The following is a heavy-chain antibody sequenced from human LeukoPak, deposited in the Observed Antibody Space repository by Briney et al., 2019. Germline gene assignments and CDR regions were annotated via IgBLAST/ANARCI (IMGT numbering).Heavy chain of an antibody. CDR2: INNDGRST. CDR1: GFSLSDQF. V-gene: IGHV3-74*01. CDR3: GTAFEF. Sequence: GGSLRLSCAASGFSLSDQFMDWVRQAPGRGLVWVSRINNDGRSTSYADPVKGRFTISRDNAKNTLYMQMNSLRAEDTAVYYCGTAFEFWGQGTLVTVSS. D-gene: IGHD5-18*01. J-gene: IGHJ4*02.